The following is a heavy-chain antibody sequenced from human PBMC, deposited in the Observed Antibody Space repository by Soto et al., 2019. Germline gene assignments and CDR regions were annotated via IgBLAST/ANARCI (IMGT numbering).Heavy chain of an antibody. D-gene: IGHD3-22*01. J-gene: IGHJ6*02. CDR2: INPSGGST. V-gene: IGHV1-46*01. CDR3: ARYYYDSSGYLLPQIYGIDV. CDR1: GYTFTSYY. Sequence: QVQLVQSGAEVKKPGASVKVSCKASGYTFTSYYMHWVRQAPGQGLEWMGIINPSGGSTSYAQKFQGRVTMTRDTSTSTVYMELSSLRSEDTAVYYCARYYYDSSGYLLPQIYGIDVWGQGTTVTVSS.